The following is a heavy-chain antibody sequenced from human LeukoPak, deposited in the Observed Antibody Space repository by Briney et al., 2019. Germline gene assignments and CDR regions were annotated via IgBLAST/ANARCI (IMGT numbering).Heavy chain of an antibody. V-gene: IGHV4-4*07. CDR3: ARDGSGWYQYYFDY. CDR1: GGSISSYY. CDR2: LYTSGST. J-gene: IGHJ4*02. Sequence: SETLSLTCTVSGGSISSYYWSWIRQPAGKGLEWIGRLYTSGSTNYNPSLKSRVTMSVDRSKNQFSLKLSSVTAADTAVYYCARDGSGWYQYYFDYWGQGTLVTVSS. D-gene: IGHD6-19*01.